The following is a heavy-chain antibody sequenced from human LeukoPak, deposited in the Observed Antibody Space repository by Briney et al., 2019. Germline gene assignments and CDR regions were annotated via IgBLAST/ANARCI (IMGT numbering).Heavy chain of an antibody. D-gene: IGHD6-19*01. CDR1: GGSISSGSYY. Sequence: SETLSLTCTVPGGSISSGSYYWSWIRQPAGKGLEWIGRIYTSGSTNYNPSLKSRVTISVDTSKNQFSLKLSSVTAADTAVYYCAGEIGIAVAKPSYPLYYYGMDVWGQGTTVTVSS. CDR2: IYTSGST. CDR3: AGEIGIAVAKPSYPLYYYGMDV. J-gene: IGHJ6*02. V-gene: IGHV4-61*02.